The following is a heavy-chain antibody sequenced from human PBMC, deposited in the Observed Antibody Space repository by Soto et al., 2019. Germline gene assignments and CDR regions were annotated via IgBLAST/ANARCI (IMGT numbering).Heavy chain of an antibody. V-gene: IGHV3-21*01. D-gene: IGHD2-15*01. CDR3: ARDLEGSGPSDAFDI. J-gene: IGHJ3*02. CDR2: ISSSISYI. Sequence: GGSLRLSCAASGFTFSSYSMNWVRQAPGKGLEWVSSISSSISYIYYADSVKGRFTISRDNAKNSLYLQMNSLRAEDTAVYYCARDLEGSGPSDAFDIWGQGTMVTVSS. CDR1: GFTFSSYS.